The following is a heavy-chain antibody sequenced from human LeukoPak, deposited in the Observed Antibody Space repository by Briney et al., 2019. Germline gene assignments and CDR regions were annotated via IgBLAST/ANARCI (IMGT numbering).Heavy chain of an antibody. CDR2: IYYSGST. J-gene: IGHJ4*02. V-gene: IGHV4-30-4*01. D-gene: IGHD2-2*01. CDR1: GGSISSGDYY. CDR3: ARVGPLSQLLSYDY. Sequence: SETLSLTCTVPGGSISSGDYYWSWIRQPTGKGLEWIGYIYYSGSTYYNPSLKSRVTISVDTSKNQFSLKLSAVTAADTAVYYCARVGPLSQLLSYDYWGQGTLVTVSS.